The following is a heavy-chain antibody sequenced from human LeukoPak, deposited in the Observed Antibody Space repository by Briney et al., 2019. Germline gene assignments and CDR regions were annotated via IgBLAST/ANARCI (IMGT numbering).Heavy chain of an antibody. D-gene: IGHD2-21*02. CDR1: GFTFSNYF. J-gene: IGHJ3*02. V-gene: IGHV3-21*01. CDR2: ISSSSSYI. CDR3: ARNLFLAYCGGDCRSDAFDI. Sequence: GGSLRLSCAASGFTFSNYFMNWVRQAPGKGLEWVSSISSSSSYIYYADSLKGRFTISRDNAKNSLYLKMNSMRAEDTAVYYCARNLFLAYCGGDCRSDAFDIWGQGTMVTVSS.